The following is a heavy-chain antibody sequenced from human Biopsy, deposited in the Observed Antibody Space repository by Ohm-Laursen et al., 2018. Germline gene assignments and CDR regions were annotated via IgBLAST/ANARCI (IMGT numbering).Heavy chain of an antibody. CDR3: ARNTGWYGDLYYFDY. Sequence: ASVTVSCKASGYSFTSYYMHWVRQAPGQGLEWMGMINPSGSTTSYPQIFQGRVTMTRDTSKSTVYMELSSLRSVDTAVYFCARNTGWYGDLYYFDYWGQGTLVTVSS. CDR1: GYSFTSYY. J-gene: IGHJ4*02. V-gene: IGHV1-46*01. CDR2: INPSGSTT. D-gene: IGHD6-19*01.